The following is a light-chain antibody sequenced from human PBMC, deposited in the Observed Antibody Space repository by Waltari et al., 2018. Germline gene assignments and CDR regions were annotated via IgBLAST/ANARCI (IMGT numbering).Light chain of an antibody. CDR2: WAS. CDR1: QSVLSTSNNKNY. J-gene: IGKJ2*01. Sequence: DIVMTQSPDSLAVSLGERATVNCKSSQSVLSTSNNKNYLAWYHQKAGQPPKLLIAWASTRESGVPDRFSGSGSGTNFTLTISSLQAEDVAVYYCQQYYNTPYTFGQGTKLEIK. CDR3: QQYYNTPYT. V-gene: IGKV4-1*01.